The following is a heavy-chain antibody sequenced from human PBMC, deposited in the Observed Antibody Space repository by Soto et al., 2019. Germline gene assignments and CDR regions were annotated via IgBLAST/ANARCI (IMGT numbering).Heavy chain of an antibody. D-gene: IGHD4-17*01. J-gene: IGHJ4*02. Sequence: PVGSLRLSCAASGFTFSSDAMSWVRQAPGKGLEWVSIITSDGRTYYADSVKGRFTISRDNSKNTVYLQMNSLRAEDTAVYYCAKDYSTVTTHPLSVVLFGYWGQGALVTVSS. CDR2: ITSDGRT. CDR3: AKDYSTVTTHPLSVVLFGY. V-gene: IGHV3-23*01. CDR1: GFTFSSDA.